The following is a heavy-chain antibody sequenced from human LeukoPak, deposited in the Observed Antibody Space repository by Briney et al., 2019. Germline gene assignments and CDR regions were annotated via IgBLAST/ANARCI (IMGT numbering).Heavy chain of an antibody. Sequence: GGSLRLSCAASGFTFSSYGMHWVRQAPGKGLEWVAFIRYDGSNKYYADSVKGRFTISRDNSKNTLYLQMNSLRAEDTAVYYCAKGKQQLVRGFYFDYWGQGTLVTVSS. CDR2: IRYDGSNK. J-gene: IGHJ4*02. CDR3: AKGKQQLVRGFYFDY. V-gene: IGHV3-30*02. D-gene: IGHD6-13*01. CDR1: GFTFSSYG.